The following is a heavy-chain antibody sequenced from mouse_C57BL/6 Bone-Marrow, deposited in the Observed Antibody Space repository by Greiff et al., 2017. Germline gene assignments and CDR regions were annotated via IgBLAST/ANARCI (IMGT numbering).Heavy chain of an antibody. D-gene: IGHD1-1*01. CDR1: GYTFTDYT. V-gene: IGHV1-78*01. Sequence: VQLQQSDAELVKPGASVKISCKVSGYTFTDYTIHWMKQRPEQGLEWIGYIYPRDGSTKYNEKFKGKATLTADKSSSTAYMQLNSLTSEDSAVYFCARWEYSGSSKAWFAYWGQGTLVTVSA. J-gene: IGHJ3*01. CDR3: ARWEYSGSSKAWFAY. CDR2: IYPRDGST.